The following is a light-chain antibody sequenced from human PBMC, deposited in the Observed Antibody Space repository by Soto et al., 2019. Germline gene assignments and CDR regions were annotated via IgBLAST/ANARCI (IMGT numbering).Light chain of an antibody. Sequence: DIQMTQSPSTLSASVGDRVTITCRASQSLSSWLAWYQQKPGKAPKLLFYDASSLESWVPRRIRGSGSGTQYTLIISFLQPEDFPTYYCQQYNSYPSFGQGTKLEIK. V-gene: IGKV1-5*01. CDR3: QQYNSYPS. CDR1: QSLSSW. CDR2: DAS. J-gene: IGKJ2*01.